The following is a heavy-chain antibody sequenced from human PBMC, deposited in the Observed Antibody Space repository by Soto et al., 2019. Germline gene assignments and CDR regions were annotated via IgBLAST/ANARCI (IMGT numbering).Heavy chain of an antibody. CDR1: GGSISSYY. CDR2: IYYSGST. Sequence: LSETLSLTCTVSGGSISSYYWGWIRQPPGKGLEWIGSIYYSGSTYYNPSLKSRVTISVDTSKNQFSLKLSSVTAADTAVYYCARTLFGRGIWFDPWGQGTLVTVSS. J-gene: IGHJ5*02. V-gene: IGHV4-39*07. CDR3: ARTLFGRGIWFDP. D-gene: IGHD3-10*02.